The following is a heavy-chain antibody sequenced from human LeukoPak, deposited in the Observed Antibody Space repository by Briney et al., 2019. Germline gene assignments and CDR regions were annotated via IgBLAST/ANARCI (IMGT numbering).Heavy chain of an antibody. CDR2: INHSGNT. Sequence: SETLSLTCAVYGGSFSGYYWSWIRQPPGKGGEWIGEINHSGNTIYNPSLKSRVTISVDTSKNQLSLKLKSVTAADTAVYYCARKPRGYSYVYWFDTWGHETLVAASS. D-gene: IGHD5-18*01. V-gene: IGHV4-34*01. J-gene: IGHJ5*01. CDR3: ARKPRGYSYVYWFDT. CDR1: GGSFSGYY.